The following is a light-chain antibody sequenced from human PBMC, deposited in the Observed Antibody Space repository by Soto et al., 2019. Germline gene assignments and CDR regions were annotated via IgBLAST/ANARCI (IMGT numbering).Light chain of an antibody. CDR3: ATWDDSLRGSV. Sequence: QFVLTQPPSASASPGQRVNISCSGSRSNIGSSNVYWYQQLPRTAPNLLLYKNSQRHSWVADRFSGSKSGTSASLAISGLRSEDEADYYCATWDDSLRGSVFGGGTQLTVL. J-gene: IGLJ7*01. CDR2: KNS. V-gene: IGLV1-47*01. CDR1: RSNIGSSN.